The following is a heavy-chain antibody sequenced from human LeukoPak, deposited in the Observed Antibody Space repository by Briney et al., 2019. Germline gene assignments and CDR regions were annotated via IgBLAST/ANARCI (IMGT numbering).Heavy chain of an antibody. CDR3: ARASGATVTTHYYYYYYMDV. J-gene: IGHJ6*03. Sequence: PGGSLRLSCAASGFTFSSYAMHWVRQAPGKELEYVSAISSNGGSTYYANSVKGRFTISRDNSKNTLYLQMGSLRAEDMAVYYCARASGATVTTHYYYYYYMDVWGKGTTVTVSS. V-gene: IGHV3-64*01. D-gene: IGHD4-11*01. CDR1: GFTFSSYA. CDR2: ISSNGGST.